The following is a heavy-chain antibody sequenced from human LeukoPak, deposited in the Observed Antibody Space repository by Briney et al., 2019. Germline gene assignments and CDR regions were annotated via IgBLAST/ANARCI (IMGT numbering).Heavy chain of an antibody. J-gene: IGHJ6*03. CDR3: ARGGTSSYYYYFYMDV. Sequence: GGSLRLSCASSGSTFSSYWMSWVRQAPGKGLEWVALINQVGSDKYYVDSLKGRFTISRDNGKNSLSLQMNSLRAEDTAVYYCARGGTSSYYYYFYMDVWGRGTMVTVSS. CDR1: GSTFSSYW. V-gene: IGHV3-7*01. CDR2: INQVGSDK. D-gene: IGHD2-2*01.